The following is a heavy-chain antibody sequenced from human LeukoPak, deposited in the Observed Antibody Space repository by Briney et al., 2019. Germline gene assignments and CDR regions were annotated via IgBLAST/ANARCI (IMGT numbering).Heavy chain of an antibody. CDR3: ARAPADSSGYYYSFDY. CDR1: GLTVSSNY. CDR2: IYSSGIT. J-gene: IGHJ4*02. D-gene: IGHD3-22*01. Sequence: GGSLRLSCAASGLTVSSNYMTWVRQAPGKGLEWVSVIYSSGITYYADSVKGRFTISRDNAKNSLYLQMNSLRAEDTAVYYCARAPADSSGYYYSFDYWGQGTLVTVSS. V-gene: IGHV3-53*01.